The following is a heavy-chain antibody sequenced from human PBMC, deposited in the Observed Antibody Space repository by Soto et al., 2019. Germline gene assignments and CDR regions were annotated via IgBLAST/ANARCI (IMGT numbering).Heavy chain of an antibody. V-gene: IGHV1-2*02. CDR2: IGPESGAT. Sequence: GASVKVSFKASRYTFPDHYIHCVLQAPEQGPEWMGEIGPESGATRYAQKFQGRVTMTRDTSITTVYMELKNLSPDDTDVYYCGRGRSGQIVVFYWGQGTPVTVSS. CDR1: RYTFPDHY. CDR3: GRGRSGQIVVFY. D-gene: IGHD1-26*01. J-gene: IGHJ4*02.